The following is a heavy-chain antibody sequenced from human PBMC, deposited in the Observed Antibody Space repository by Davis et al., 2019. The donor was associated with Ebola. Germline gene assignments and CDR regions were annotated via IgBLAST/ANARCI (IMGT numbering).Heavy chain of an antibody. Sequence: ASVKVSCKASGYTFTGYYMHWVRQAPGQGLEWMGWISAYNGNTNYAQKLQGRVTMTTDTSTSTAYMELSSLRSDDTAVYYCARDPRYYYGSAPPYYYYGMDVWGQGTTVTVS. CDR1: GYTFTGYY. V-gene: IGHV1-18*04. J-gene: IGHJ6*02. CDR2: ISAYNGNT. D-gene: IGHD3-10*01. CDR3: ARDPRYYYGSAPPYYYYGMDV.